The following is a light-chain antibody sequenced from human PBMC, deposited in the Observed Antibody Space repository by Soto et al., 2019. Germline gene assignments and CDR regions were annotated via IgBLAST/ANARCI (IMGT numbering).Light chain of an antibody. J-gene: IGLJ1*01. V-gene: IGLV2-14*01. CDR2: DVS. CDR1: STDVGAYKY. CDR3: ISYTSSDTYV. Sequence: QSVLTQPASVSGSPGQSITIACTGTSTDVGAYKYVSWYQQHPGKAPKLMIYDVSSRPSGVSNRFSGSKSGNTASLIISGLQAEDEADYYCISYTSSDTYVFGTGTQVTVL.